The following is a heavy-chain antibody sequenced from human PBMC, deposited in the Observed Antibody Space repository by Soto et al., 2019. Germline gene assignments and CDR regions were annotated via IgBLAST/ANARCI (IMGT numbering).Heavy chain of an antibody. D-gene: IGHD3-16*02. CDR1: GGSISSSY. J-gene: IGHJ4*02. Sequence: SGTLSLTCTVSGGSISSSYWSWIRQPPGKGLEWIGYIYYSGSTNYNPSLKSRVTISVDTSKNQFSLKLSSVTAADTAVYYCALLPLYDYIWGSYRYTVYWGQGTLVTVSS. CDR2: IYYSGST. V-gene: IGHV4-59*08. CDR3: ALLPLYDYIWGSYRYTVY.